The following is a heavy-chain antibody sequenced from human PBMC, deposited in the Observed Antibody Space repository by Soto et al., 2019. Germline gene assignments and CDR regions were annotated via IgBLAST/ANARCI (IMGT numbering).Heavy chain of an antibody. V-gene: IGHV5-51*01. CDR2: IYPGDSDT. CDR3: ATNSRKCSGGSCYHPYYFDY. Sequence: GESLKISCKGSGYSFTSYWIGWVRQMPGKGLEWMGIIYPGDSDTRYSPSFQGQVTISADKSISTAYLQWSSLKASDTAMYYCATNSRKCSGGSCYHPYYFDYWGQGTLVTVSS. J-gene: IGHJ4*02. D-gene: IGHD2-15*01. CDR1: GYSFTSYW.